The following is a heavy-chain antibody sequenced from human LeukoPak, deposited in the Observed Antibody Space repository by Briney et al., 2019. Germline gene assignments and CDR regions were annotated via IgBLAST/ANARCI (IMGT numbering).Heavy chain of an antibody. Sequence: SETLSLTCAVYGGSFSGYYWSWIRQPPGKGLEWIGEINHSGSTNYNPSLKSRVTISVDTSKNQFSLKLSSVTAADTAVYYCARGKQKNSGYYYYYMDVWGKGTTVTVSS. J-gene: IGHJ6*03. V-gene: IGHV4-34*01. CDR3: ARGKQKNSGYYYYYMDV. CDR1: GGSFSGYY. D-gene: IGHD3-10*01. CDR2: INHSGST.